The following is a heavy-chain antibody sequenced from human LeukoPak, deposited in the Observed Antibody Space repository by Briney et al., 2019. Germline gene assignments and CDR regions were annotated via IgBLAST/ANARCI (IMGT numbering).Heavy chain of an antibody. J-gene: IGHJ4*02. Sequence: ASVKVSCKASGYTFTSYDINWVRQATGQGLEWVGWMNPNSGTTGYAQKFQGRVTMTRNTSISTAYMELSSLRSEDTAVYYCARGGTWTIYYFDYWGQGTLVTVSS. CDR2: MNPNSGTT. D-gene: IGHD3/OR15-3a*01. V-gene: IGHV1-8*01. CDR3: ARGGTWTIYYFDY. CDR1: GYTFTSYD.